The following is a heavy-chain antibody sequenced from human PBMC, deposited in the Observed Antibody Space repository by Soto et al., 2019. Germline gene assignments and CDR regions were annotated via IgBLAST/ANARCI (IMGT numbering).Heavy chain of an antibody. CDR3: ARVPGP. D-gene: IGHD2-2*01. CDR2: IYHSGST. CDR1: GGSISSGGYS. Sequence: PSETLSLTCAVSGGSISSGGYSWGWIRQPPGKGLEWIGYIYHSGSTYYNPSLKSRVTISADRSKNQFSLKLSSVTAADTAVYYCARVPGPWGQGTLVTVSS. V-gene: IGHV4-30-2*01. J-gene: IGHJ5*02.